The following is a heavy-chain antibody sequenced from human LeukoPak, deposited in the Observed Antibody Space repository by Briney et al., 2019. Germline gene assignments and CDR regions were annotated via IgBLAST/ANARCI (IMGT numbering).Heavy chain of an antibody. Sequence: GGSLRLSCAASGFTFSSYGMSWVRQAPGKGLEWVSAISGSGGSTYYADSVRGRFTISRDNSKNTLYLQMNSLRAEDTAVYYCAKGRVRGVIPYYFDYWGQGTLVTVSS. V-gene: IGHV3-23*01. J-gene: IGHJ4*02. D-gene: IGHD3-10*01. CDR2: ISGSGGST. CDR3: AKGRVRGVIPYYFDY. CDR1: GFTFSSYG.